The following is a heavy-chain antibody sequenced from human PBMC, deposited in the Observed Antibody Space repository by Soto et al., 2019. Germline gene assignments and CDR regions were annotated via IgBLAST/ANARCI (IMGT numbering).Heavy chain of an antibody. D-gene: IGHD6-19*01. CDR2: ISTYNGNT. CDR3: MRGDVGWLDDLRQGELDP. J-gene: IGHJ5*02. Sequence: QVHMVQSGAEVKKPGASVKVACKASGYSFTSYGVSWVRQAPGQGLDWMGWISTYNGNTNYAQKFQDRVKMTADTSTSTAYMELGSLRSDDTAIYYCMRGDVGWLDDLRQGELDPWGQGTLVTVSA. V-gene: IGHV1-18*01. CDR1: GYSFTSYG.